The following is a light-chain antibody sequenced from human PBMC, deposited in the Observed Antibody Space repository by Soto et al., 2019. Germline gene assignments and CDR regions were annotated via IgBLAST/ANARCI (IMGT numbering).Light chain of an antibody. V-gene: IGLV1-40*01. Sequence: QSVLTQPPSVSGAPGQRVTICCTGSSSNIGAGYDVHWYQQLPGTAPKLLIYANGNRPSGVPDRFSGSKSGTSASLAITGLQAEDEADYYCQSYDRSLSGYVLGTGTKLTVL. CDR1: SSNIGAGYD. CDR3: QSYDRSLSGYV. J-gene: IGLJ1*01. CDR2: ANG.